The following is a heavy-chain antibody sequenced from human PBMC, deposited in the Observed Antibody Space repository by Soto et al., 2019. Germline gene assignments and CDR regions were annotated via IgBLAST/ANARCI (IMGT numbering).Heavy chain of an antibody. CDR3: ARGSTVTTDY. Sequence: EVQLVESGGGLVQPGGSLRLSCAASGFTFSSYEMNWVRQAPGKGLEWVSYISSSGSTIYYADTVKGRFTISRDNAKNSLYLHMNSLRADDTAVYYCARGSTVTTDYWGHGTLVTVSS. CDR2: ISSSGSTI. V-gene: IGHV3-48*03. J-gene: IGHJ4*01. CDR1: GFTFSSYE. D-gene: IGHD4-17*01.